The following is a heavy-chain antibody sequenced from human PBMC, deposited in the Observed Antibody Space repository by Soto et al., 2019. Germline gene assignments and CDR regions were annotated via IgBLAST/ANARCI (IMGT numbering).Heavy chain of an antibody. Sequence: GASVKVSCKASGGTFSSYAISWVRQAPGQGLEWMGGIIPIFGTANYAQKFQGRVTITADESTSTAYMELSSLRSEDTAVYYCARVVGYCRAGSCYPYYYYGMDVWGQGTTVTVSS. V-gene: IGHV1-69*13. J-gene: IGHJ6*02. CDR3: ARVVGYCRAGSCYPYYYYGMDV. CDR1: GGTFSSYA. D-gene: IGHD2-15*01. CDR2: IIPIFGTA.